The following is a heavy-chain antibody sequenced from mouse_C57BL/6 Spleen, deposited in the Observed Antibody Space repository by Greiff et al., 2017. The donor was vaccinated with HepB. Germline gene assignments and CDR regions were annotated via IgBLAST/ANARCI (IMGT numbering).Heavy chain of an antibody. D-gene: IGHD1-1*02. CDR2: IYPGSGST. CDR3: ARKVAGSGYFDV. J-gene: IGHJ1*03. V-gene: IGHV1-55*01. CDR1: GYTFTSYW. Sequence: QVQLQQPGAELVKPGASVKMSCKASGYTFTSYWITWVKQRPGQGLEWIGDIYPGSGSTNYNEKFKSKATLTVDTSSSTAYMQLSSLTSEDSAVYYRARKVAGSGYFDVWGTGTTVTVSS.